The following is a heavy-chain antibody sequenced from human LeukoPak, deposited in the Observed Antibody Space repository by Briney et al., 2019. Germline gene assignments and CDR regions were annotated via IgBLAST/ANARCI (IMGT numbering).Heavy chain of an antibody. D-gene: IGHD2-21*02. CDR2: INPSGGST. CDR1: GYTFTSYY. V-gene: IGHV1-46*01. CDR3: ARDHEDIVVVTATPYYFDY. J-gene: IGHJ4*02. Sequence: APVKVSCKASGYTFTSYYMHWVRQAPGQGLEWMGIINPSGGSTSYAQKFQGRVTMTRDTSTSTVYMELSSLRSEDTAVYYCARDHEDIVVVTATPYYFDYWGQGTLVTVSS.